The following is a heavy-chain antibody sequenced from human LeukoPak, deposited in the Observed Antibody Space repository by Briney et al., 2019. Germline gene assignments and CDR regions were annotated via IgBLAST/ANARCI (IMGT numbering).Heavy chain of an antibody. CDR2: INPNSGGT. D-gene: IGHD3-3*01. CDR1: GYTFTGYY. V-gene: IGHV1-2*02. Sequence: ASVKVSCKASGYTFTGYYMHWVRQAPGQGLEWMGWINPNSGGTNYAQKFQGRVTMTRDTSNSTAYMELSRLRSDDTAVYYCASNSIFGVVIIGWFDPWGQGTLVTVSS. J-gene: IGHJ5*02. CDR3: ASNSIFGVVIIGWFDP.